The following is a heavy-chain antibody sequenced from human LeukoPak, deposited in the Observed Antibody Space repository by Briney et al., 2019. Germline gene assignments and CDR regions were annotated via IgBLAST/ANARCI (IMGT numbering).Heavy chain of an antibody. Sequence: SETLSLTCAVYGGSFSGYYWSWIRQPPGKGLEWIGEINHSGSTNYNPSLKSRVTISVDMSKNQLSLKLSSVTAADTAVYYCTRYCSSTSCYRYYYYGLDVWGQGTTVTVSS. D-gene: IGHD2-2*01. CDR3: TRYCSSTSCYRYYYYGLDV. V-gene: IGHV4-34*01. J-gene: IGHJ6*02. CDR2: INHSGST. CDR1: GGSFSGYY.